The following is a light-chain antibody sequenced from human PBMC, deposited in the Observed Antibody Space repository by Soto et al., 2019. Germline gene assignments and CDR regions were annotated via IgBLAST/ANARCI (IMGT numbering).Light chain of an antibody. CDR2: LNSDGTH. J-gene: IGLJ2*01. CDR1: SGHSNYA. Sequence: QLVLTQSPSASASLGASVKLTCTLSSGHSNYAIAWHQQQPEKGPRYLMKLNSDGTHRKGDGIPDRFSGSSSGAERYLTISSLQSEDEADYYCQTWDTGIVIFGGGTKLTVL. V-gene: IGLV4-69*01. CDR3: QTWDTGIVI.